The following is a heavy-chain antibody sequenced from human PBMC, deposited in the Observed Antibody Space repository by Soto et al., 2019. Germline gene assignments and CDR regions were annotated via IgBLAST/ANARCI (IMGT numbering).Heavy chain of an antibody. CDR1: GGSVSSSNW. CDR2: IYHSGSA. Sequence: QVQLQESGPGLVKPSGTLSLTCAVSGGSVSSSNWWSWVRQSPGKGLAWMGGIYHSGSAHYNPSLMSRASISLDKSKNKFSLRLTSVTAADTAVYYCARVPGVVVSADDAFDIWGPGTRVIVSS. D-gene: IGHD2-21*02. J-gene: IGHJ3*02. V-gene: IGHV4-4*02. CDR3: ARVPGVVVSADDAFDI.